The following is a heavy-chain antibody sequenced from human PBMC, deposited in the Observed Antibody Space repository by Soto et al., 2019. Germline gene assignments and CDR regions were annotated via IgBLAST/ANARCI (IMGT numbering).Heavy chain of an antibody. J-gene: IGHJ2*01. CDR1: GGSFSGYY. CDR2: INDRGSI. Sequence: QVQLQQWGAGPLRPLETLSLTCGVSGGSFSGYYWAWIRQSPGKGLEWIGEINDRGSINYNPALKSRVIISVDTSKNHHYLNLRSVTAADTAVYYCARESHDILAGTPWVWYFDLWGRGTLVTVSS. D-gene: IGHD3-9*01. V-gene: IGHV4-34*01. CDR3: ARESHDILAGTPWVWYFDL.